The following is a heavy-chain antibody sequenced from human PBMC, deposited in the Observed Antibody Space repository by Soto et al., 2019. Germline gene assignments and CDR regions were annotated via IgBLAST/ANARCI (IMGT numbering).Heavy chain of an antibody. D-gene: IGHD2-21*02. CDR3: ARDLGAYCCGDCHTLQH. CDR2: IFYDESNK. CDR1: GFSFSTYS. J-gene: IGHJ1*01. Sequence: QVQLVESGGGVVQPGRSLRLSCAASGFSFSTYSMHWVRQAPGKGLEWVAVIFYDESNKYYGDSVKGRITISRDNSKNTLYLQMNSLRAEDTAVYYCARDLGAYCCGDCHTLQHWGQGTLVTVSS. V-gene: IGHV3-30*04.